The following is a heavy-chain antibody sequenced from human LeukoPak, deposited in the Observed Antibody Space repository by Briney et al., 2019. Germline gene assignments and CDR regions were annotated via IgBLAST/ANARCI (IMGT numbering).Heavy chain of an antibody. CDR2: INPNSGGT. D-gene: IGHD2-2*01. CDR3: ARDRITDCSTTSCTIANWFDP. Sequence: ASVKVSCKASGYTFIDYYMHWVRQAPGQGLEWMGWINPNSGGTDYAQKFQGRVTMTRDTPIDTDYMELSRLTSDDTAVYYCARDRITDCSTTSCTIANWFDPWGQGTLVTVSS. CDR1: GYTFIDYY. J-gene: IGHJ5*02. V-gene: IGHV1-2*02.